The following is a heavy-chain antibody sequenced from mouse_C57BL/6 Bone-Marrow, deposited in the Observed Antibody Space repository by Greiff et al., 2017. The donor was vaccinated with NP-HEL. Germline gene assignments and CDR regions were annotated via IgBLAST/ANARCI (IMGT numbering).Heavy chain of an antibody. CDR2: INPNNGGT. CDR1: GYTFTDYN. V-gene: IGHV1-22*01. J-gene: IGHJ2*01. D-gene: IGHD2-14*01. Sequence: EVKLVESGPELVKPGASVKMSCKASGYTFTDYNMHWVKQSHGKSLEWIGYINPNNGGTSYNQKFKGKATLTVNKSSSTAYMELRSLTSEDSAVYYCAREGAYYRRLYWGQGTTLTVSS. CDR3: AREGAYYRRLY.